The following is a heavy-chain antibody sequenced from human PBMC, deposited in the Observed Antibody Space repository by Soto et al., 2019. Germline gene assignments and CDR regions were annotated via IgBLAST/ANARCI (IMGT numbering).Heavy chain of an antibody. CDR1: GYTFTGHY. Sequence: ASVKVSCKASGYTFTGHYIHWVRQAPEQGPEWMGEIGPESGATRYAQKFQGRVTMTRDTSITTVYMELKNLSPDDTAVYYCGRGRSGQIVVFFWGQGTPVTVS. J-gene: IGHJ4*02. CDR2: IGPESGAT. D-gene: IGHD1-26*01. V-gene: IGHV1-2*02. CDR3: GRGRSGQIVVFF.